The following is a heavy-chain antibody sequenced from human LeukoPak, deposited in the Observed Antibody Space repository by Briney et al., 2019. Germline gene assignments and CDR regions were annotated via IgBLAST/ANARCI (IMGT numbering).Heavy chain of an antibody. D-gene: IGHD5-18*01. Sequence: GGSLRLSCAASGFTFSSYSMNWVRQAPGKGLEWVAVISYDGSNKYYADSVKGRFTISRDNSKNTLYLQMNSLRAEDTAVYYCASQAYLVTFDYWGQGTLVTVSS. CDR3: ASQAYLVTFDY. J-gene: IGHJ4*02. V-gene: IGHV3-30*03. CDR1: GFTFSSYS. CDR2: ISYDGSNK.